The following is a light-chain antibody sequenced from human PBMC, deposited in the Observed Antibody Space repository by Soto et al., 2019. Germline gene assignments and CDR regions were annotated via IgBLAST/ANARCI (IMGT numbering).Light chain of an antibody. CDR2: AAS. V-gene: IGKV1-39*01. Sequence: DIQMTQSPSSLSASVGDRVTITCRASQNVNNYLNWYQQRPGKAPKLLIYAASTLQSGVPSRFSGSGSGTDFTLAISSLQPEDFENYYCQQSYIDPWGTCGQGTKVDIK. J-gene: IGKJ1*01. CDR3: QQSYIDPWGT. CDR1: QNVNNY.